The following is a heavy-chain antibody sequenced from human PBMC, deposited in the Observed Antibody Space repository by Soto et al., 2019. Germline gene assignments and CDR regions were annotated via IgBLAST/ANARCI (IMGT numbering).Heavy chain of an antibody. V-gene: IGHV1-69*13. J-gene: IGHJ5*02. Sequence: GASVKVSCTASGGTFSSYAISWVRQAPGQGLEWMGGIIPIFGTANYAQKFQGRVTITADESTSTAYMELSSLRSEDTAVYYCARGVGATIGHWFDPWGQGTLVTVSS. D-gene: IGHD1-26*01. CDR1: GGTFSSYA. CDR2: IIPIFGTA. CDR3: ARGVGATIGHWFDP.